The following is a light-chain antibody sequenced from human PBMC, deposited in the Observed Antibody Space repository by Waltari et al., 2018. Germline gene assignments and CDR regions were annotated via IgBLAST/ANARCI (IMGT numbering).Light chain of an antibody. J-gene: IGLJ3*02. V-gene: IGLV8-61*01. CDR3: VLYMGGGISV. CDR2: STD. Sequence: QTVVTQEPSFSVSPGGRVTLTCGLSTGSVCTVYYPRWHQQTPGQAPRTLIDSTDSRSSGVPDRFSGSIVENKAALTITGAQADDESDYYCVLYMGGGISVFGGGTKLTVL. CDR1: TGSVCTVYY.